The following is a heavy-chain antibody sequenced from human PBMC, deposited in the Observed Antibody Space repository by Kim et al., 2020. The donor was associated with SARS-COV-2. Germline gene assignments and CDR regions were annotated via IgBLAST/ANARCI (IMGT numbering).Heavy chain of an antibody. J-gene: IGHJ4*02. Sequence: GGSLRLSCAASGFTFSSYAMHWVRQAPGKGLEWVAVISYDGSNKYYADSVKGRFTISRDNSKNTLYLQMNSLRAEDTAVYYCARADTMIVVGSFYYWGQG. D-gene: IGHD3-22*01. CDR3: ARADTMIVVGSFYY. V-gene: IGHV3-30*04. CDR1: GFTFSSYA. CDR2: ISYDGSNK.